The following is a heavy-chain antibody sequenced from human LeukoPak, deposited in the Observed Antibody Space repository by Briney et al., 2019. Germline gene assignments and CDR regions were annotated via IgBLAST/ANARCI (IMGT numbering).Heavy chain of an antibody. CDR1: GYTFTGYY. CDR3: ARRPYDSSGYGPFDP. Sequence: ASVKVSCKASGYTFTGYYMHWVRQAPGQGLEWMGWINPNSGGTNYAQKFQGRVTMTRDTSTSTVYMELSSLRSEDTAVYYCARRPYDSSGYGPFDPWGQGTLVTVSS. V-gene: IGHV1-2*02. CDR2: INPNSGGT. D-gene: IGHD3-22*01. J-gene: IGHJ5*02.